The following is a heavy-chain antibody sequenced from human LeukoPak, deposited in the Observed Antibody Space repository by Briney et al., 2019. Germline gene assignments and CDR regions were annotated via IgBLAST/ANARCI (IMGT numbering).Heavy chain of an antibody. CDR3: AREQLWFGEDPMDV. CDR1: GGSFSGYY. CDR2: INHSGST. Sequence: NPSETLSLTCAAYGGSFSGYYWSWIRQPPGKGLEWIGEINHSGSTNYNPSLKSRVTISVDTSKNQFSLKLSSVTAADTAVYYCAREQLWFGEDPMDVWGQGTTVTVSS. D-gene: IGHD3-10*01. V-gene: IGHV4-34*01. J-gene: IGHJ6*02.